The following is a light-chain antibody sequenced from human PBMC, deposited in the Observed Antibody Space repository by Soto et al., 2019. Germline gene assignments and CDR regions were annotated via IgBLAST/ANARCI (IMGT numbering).Light chain of an antibody. CDR2: GAS. CDR1: QSISTW. V-gene: IGKV1-5*01. Sequence: DIQMPQSPPTLSASVGDRVTITCRASQSISTWLAWYQQKPGKAPKLLIYGASTLESGVPSRFSGSGSGTEFTLTISSLQPDDFATFYCQHYNTHSPTFGQGSKVE. CDR3: QHYNTHSPT. J-gene: IGKJ1*01.